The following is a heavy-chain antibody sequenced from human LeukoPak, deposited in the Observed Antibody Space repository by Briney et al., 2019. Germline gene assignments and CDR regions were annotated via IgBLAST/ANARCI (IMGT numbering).Heavy chain of an antibody. Sequence: PGGSLRPSCATSGFTFDDYAMHWVRQAPGKGLEWVSLISGDGGSTYYADSVKGRFTISRDNSKNSLYLQMNSLRTEDTALYYCAKDMSCSGGSCYSFDYWGQGTLVTVSS. V-gene: IGHV3-43*02. J-gene: IGHJ4*02. CDR1: GFTFDDYA. D-gene: IGHD2-15*01. CDR2: ISGDGGST. CDR3: AKDMSCSGGSCYSFDY.